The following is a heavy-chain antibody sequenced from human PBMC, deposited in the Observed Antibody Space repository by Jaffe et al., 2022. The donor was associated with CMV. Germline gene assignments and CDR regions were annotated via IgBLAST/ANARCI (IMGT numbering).Heavy chain of an antibody. CDR1: GGSFSGYY. Sequence: QVQLQQWGAGLLKPSETLSLTCAVYGGSFSGYYWSWIRQPPGKGLEWIGEINHSGSTNYNPSLKSRVTISVDTSKNQFSLKLSSVTAADTAVYYCARGLYYYGSGSYYYYYYYMDVWGKGTTVTVSS. V-gene: IGHV4-34*01. D-gene: IGHD3-10*01. J-gene: IGHJ6*03. CDR3: ARGLYYYGSGSYYYYYYYMDV. CDR2: INHSGST.